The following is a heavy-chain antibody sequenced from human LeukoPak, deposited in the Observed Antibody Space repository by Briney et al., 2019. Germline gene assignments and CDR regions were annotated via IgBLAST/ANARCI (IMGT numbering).Heavy chain of an antibody. CDR1: GGSISSYY. CDR2: IYYSGST. V-gene: IGHV4-59*08. J-gene: IGHJ4*02. D-gene: IGHD3-16*01. CDR3: ARGGVLKSVDY. Sequence: SETLSLTCTVSGGSISSYYWSWIRQPPGKGLEWIGCIYYSGSTNYNPSLKSRVTISVDTSKNQFSLKLSSVTAADTAVYYCARGGVLKSVDYWGQGTLVAVSS.